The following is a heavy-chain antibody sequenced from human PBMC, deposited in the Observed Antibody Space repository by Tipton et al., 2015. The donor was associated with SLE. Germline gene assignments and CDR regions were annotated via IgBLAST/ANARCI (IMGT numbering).Heavy chain of an antibody. V-gene: IGHV4-61*02. CDR2: IHTTGST. J-gene: IGHJ4*02. CDR3: AKGRQKNYADHAY. Sequence: LRLSCTVSGASIGSGSHFWTWIRQLAGKGPEYVGRIHTTGSTNYNPSLRSRVTMSVDTSKNQFSLKLSSVTAADTAVYYCAKGRQKNYADHAYWGQGTLVTVSS. CDR1: GASIGSGSHF. D-gene: IGHD4-17*01.